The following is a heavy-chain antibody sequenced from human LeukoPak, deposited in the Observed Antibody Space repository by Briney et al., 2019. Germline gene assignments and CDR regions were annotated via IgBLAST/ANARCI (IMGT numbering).Heavy chain of an antibody. CDR1: GFTFSSYG. CDR2: ISYDGSNK. CDR3: AKDPAAAGIDY. V-gene: IGHV3-30*18. J-gene: IGHJ4*02. Sequence: GGSLRLSCAASGFTFSSYGMHWVRQAPGKGLEWVAVISYDGSNKYYADSVKGRFTISRDNSKNTLYLQMNSLRAEDTAVYYCAKDPAAAGIDYWGQRTLVTVSS. D-gene: IGHD6-13*01.